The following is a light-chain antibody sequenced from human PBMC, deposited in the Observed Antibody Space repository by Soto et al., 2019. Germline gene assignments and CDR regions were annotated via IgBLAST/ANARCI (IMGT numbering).Light chain of an antibody. V-gene: IGKV3-15*01. CDR3: QQYNNWPPVT. CDR1: QSVYNN. CDR2: GAS. Sequence: EIVMTQPPATLSVSPGERATLSCRASQSVYNNLAWYQQKPGQAPRLLIYGASTRATGIPARFSGSGSGAEFTLTISSLQSEDFAVYFCQQYNNWPPVTFGHGTKVDIK. J-gene: IGKJ3*01.